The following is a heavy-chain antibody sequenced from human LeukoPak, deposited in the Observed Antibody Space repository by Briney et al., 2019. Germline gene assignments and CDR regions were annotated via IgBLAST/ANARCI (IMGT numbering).Heavy chain of an antibody. Sequence: GASVKVSCKASGYTFTSYGISWVRQAPGQGLEWMGWISAYNGNTNYAQKLQGRVTMTTDTSTSTAYMELRSLRSDDTAVYYCARVSGYYDSSGYYFDYCGQGTLVTVSS. CDR3: ARVSGYYDSSGYYFDY. CDR1: GYTFTSYG. D-gene: IGHD3-22*01. V-gene: IGHV1-18*01. CDR2: ISAYNGNT. J-gene: IGHJ4*02.